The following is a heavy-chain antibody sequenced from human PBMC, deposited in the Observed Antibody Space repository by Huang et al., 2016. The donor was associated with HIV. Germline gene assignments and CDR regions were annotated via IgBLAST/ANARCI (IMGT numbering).Heavy chain of an antibody. CDR2: IIPIFGSA. Sequence: QVRLVQSGAEVKKPGSSVRISCRASGGPFISYAFTWVRQVPGQGLEWMGQIIPIFGSASLAQKFRGRVAITADDSTSTVYMELRSLRSQDTAIYYCAREAAGSGNDYISHFDHWGQGTLVTVSS. J-gene: IGHJ5*02. D-gene: IGHD5-12*01. CDR1: GGPFISYA. V-gene: IGHV1-69*01. CDR3: AREAAGSGNDYISHFDH.